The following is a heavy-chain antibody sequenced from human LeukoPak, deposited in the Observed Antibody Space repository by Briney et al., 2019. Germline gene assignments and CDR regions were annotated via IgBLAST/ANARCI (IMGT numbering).Heavy chain of an antibody. V-gene: IGHV1-69*05. J-gene: IGHJ4*02. CDR2: IIPIFGTA. CDR3: AYEVVVPAARNYFDY. CDR1: GGTFSSYA. Sequence: SVKVSCKASGGTFSSYAISWVRQAPGQGLEWMGRIIPIFGTANYAQKFQGRVTITTDESTSTAYMELSSLRSEDTAVYYCAYEVVVPAARNYFDYWGQGTLVTVSS. D-gene: IGHD2-2*01.